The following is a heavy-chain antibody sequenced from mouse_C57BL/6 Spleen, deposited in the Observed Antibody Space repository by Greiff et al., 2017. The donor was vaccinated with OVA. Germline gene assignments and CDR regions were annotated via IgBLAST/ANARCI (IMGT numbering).Heavy chain of an antibody. J-gene: IGHJ2*01. D-gene: IGHD1-1*01. V-gene: IGHV1-82*01. CDR1: GYAFSSSW. Sequence: QVQLQQSGPELVKPGASVKISCKASGYAFSSSWMNWVKQRPGKGLEWIGRIYPGDGDTNYNGKFKGKATLTAAKSSSTAYMQLSSLTSEDSAVYFCARDYYYGSSFGYWGQGTTLTVSS. CDR3: ARDYYYGSSFGY. CDR2: IYPGDGDT.